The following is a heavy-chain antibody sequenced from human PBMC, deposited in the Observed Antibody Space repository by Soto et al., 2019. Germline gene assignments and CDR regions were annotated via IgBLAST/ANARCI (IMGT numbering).Heavy chain of an antibody. V-gene: IGHV4-31*03. CDR2: IYYTGTT. J-gene: IGHJ5*02. D-gene: IGHD3-10*01. Sequence: SETLSLTCTVSGGSITSGGYYWPWIRQHPGKGLEWIGYIYYTGTTYYNPSLKSRVSISVDTSKNQFSLKLRSVTAADTAVYYCARQLNALVRGVRHNWLDPWGQGTLVTVPS. CDR3: ARQLNALVRGVRHNWLDP. CDR1: GGSITSGGYY.